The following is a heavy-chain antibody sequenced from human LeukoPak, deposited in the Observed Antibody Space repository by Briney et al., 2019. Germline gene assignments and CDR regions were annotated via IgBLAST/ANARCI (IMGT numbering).Heavy chain of an antibody. V-gene: IGHV3-48*04. CDR1: GFTFSSYS. J-gene: IGHJ4*02. CDR3: ARGLVGAVDY. D-gene: IGHD1-26*01. Sequence: GGSLRLSCAASGFTFSSYSMNWVRQAPGKGLEWVSYISSSSSTIYYADSVKGRFTISRDNAKNSLYLQMNSLRAEDTAVYYSARGLVGAVDYWGQGTLVTVSS. CDR2: ISSSSSTI.